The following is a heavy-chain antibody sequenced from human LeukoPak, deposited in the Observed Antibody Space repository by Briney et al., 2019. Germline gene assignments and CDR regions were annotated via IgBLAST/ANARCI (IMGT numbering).Heavy chain of an antibody. CDR1: GFTFSSYE. CDR3: ARDLLPLRGSVPSFDY. Sequence: GGSLRLSCAASGFTFSSYEMNWVRQAPGKGLEWVSYISSSGSTIYYADSVKGRFTISRDNAKNSLYLQMNSLRAEDTAVYYCARDLLPLRGSVPSFDYWGQGTLVTVSS. D-gene: IGHD2-2*01. CDR2: ISSSGSTI. V-gene: IGHV3-48*03. J-gene: IGHJ4*02.